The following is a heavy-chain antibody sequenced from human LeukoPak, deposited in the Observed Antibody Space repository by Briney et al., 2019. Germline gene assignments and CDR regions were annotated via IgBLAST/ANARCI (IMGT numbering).Heavy chain of an antibody. CDR2: IGGSVNAT. V-gene: IGHV3-23*01. D-gene: IGHD3-9*01. Sequence: TGVSLRLSCVASGFTFSNYALSWVRQAPGKGLEWVSSIGGSVNATYYADSVKGRFTISRDNSENTLYLQMNSLRAEDTAVYYCARDQAFDWFYYYYGMDVWGLGTTVIVSS. CDR1: GFTFSNYA. CDR3: ARDQAFDWFYYYYGMDV. J-gene: IGHJ6*02.